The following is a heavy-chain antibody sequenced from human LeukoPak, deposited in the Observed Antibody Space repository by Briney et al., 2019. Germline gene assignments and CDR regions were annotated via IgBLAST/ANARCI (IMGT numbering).Heavy chain of an antibody. Sequence: GGSLRLSCAASGFTFSSYAMXXXRQAPGXGLEWVSSTSGSGXXTDYADSVXXXXTXSRDNSKSTLYLQMNSLRAEDTAIYYRAKNTAFDIWGQGTMVTVSS. CDR2: TSGSGXXT. CDR1: GFTFSSYA. CDR3: AKNTAFDI. V-gene: IGHV3-23*01. J-gene: IGHJ3*02.